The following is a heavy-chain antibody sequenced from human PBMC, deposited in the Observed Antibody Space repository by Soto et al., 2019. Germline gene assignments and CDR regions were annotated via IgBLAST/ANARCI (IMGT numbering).Heavy chain of an antibody. V-gene: IGHV3-9*01. J-gene: IGHJ4*02. CDR2: ISWNSNNI. D-gene: IGHD3-3*01. CDR3: AKDGPAYYDFWSGSGNLDY. CDR1: GFTFDDYA. Sequence: PVGSLRLSCAASGFTFDDYAMYWVRQAPGKGLEWVSGISWNSNNIGYADSVKGRFAISRDNAKNSLYLQMNSLRAEDTAVYYCAKDGPAYYDFWSGSGNLDYWGQGTLVTVSS.